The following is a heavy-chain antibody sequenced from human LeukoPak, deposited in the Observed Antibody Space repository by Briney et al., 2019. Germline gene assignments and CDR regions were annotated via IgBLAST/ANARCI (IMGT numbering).Heavy chain of an antibody. J-gene: IGHJ4*02. CDR3: ATSRDGYNYAFDY. V-gene: IGHV4-31*03. CDR1: GGSISSGGYY. Sequence: SETLSLTCTVSGGSISSGGYYWSWIRQHPGKGLEWIGYIYYSGSTYYNPSLKSRVTISVDTSKNQFSQKLSSVTAADTAVYYCATSRDGYNYAFDYWGQGTLVTVSS. CDR2: IYYSGST. D-gene: IGHD5-24*01.